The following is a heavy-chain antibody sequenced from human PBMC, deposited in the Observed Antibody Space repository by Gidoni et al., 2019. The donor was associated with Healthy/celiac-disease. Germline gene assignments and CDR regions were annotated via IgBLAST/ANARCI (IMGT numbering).Heavy chain of an antibody. Sequence: QVQLVQSGAEVKKPGSSVKVSCKASGGTFSSYAISWVRQAPGQGLEWMGGIIPIFGTANYAQKFQGRVTITADESTSTAYMELSSLRSEDTAVYYCARGPGVPAAMLGYYYYYYMDVWGKGTTVTVSS. V-gene: IGHV1-69*01. D-gene: IGHD2-2*01. CDR3: ARGPGVPAAMLGYYYYYYMDV. CDR2: IIPIFGTA. CDR1: GGTFSSYA. J-gene: IGHJ6*03.